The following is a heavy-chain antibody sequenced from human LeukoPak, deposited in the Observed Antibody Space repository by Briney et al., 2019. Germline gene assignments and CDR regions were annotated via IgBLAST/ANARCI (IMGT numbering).Heavy chain of an antibody. CDR2: INPKSGDT. CDR1: GYIFTDYF. Sequence: ASVKVSCKASGYIFTDYFIHWVRQAPGQGLEWMGWINPKSGDTNYAQKFQGRATMTRGTPISAAYMELSRLRSDDTAVYYCARVDGSPDYWGQGTLVTVSS. J-gene: IGHJ4*02. D-gene: IGHD2-15*01. V-gene: IGHV1-2*02. CDR3: ARVDGSPDY.